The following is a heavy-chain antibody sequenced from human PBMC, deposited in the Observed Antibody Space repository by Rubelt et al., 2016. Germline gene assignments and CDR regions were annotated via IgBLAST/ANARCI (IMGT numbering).Heavy chain of an antibody. J-gene: IGHJ4*02. CDR2: IYYIGST. CDR3: AAISTVTSELDY. D-gene: IGHD4-17*01. V-gene: IGHV4-39*01. Sequence: QLQLQESGPGLVKPSETLSLTCSVSGGSISSSSHYWGWIRQPPGKGLEWIGSIYYIGSTNYNPSLKSRVTISVDTSKNKCSRRLSSVTAADTAVYYCAAISTVTSELDYWGQGTLVTVSS. CDR1: GGSISSSSHY.